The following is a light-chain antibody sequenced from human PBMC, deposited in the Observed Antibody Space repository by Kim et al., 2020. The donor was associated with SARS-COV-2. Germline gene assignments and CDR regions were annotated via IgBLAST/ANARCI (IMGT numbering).Light chain of an antibody. J-gene: IGLJ3*02. V-gene: IGLV2-23*02. Sequence: QSALTQPASVSGSPGQSITISCTGTSSDVGNYNLVSWYQQYPGKAPNLIIYEVTQRPSGVSNRFSGSKSGNTASLTISGLQTEDEADYHCCSYAGASSRFGGGTQLTVL. CDR3: CSYAGASSR. CDR1: SSDVGNYNL. CDR2: EVT.